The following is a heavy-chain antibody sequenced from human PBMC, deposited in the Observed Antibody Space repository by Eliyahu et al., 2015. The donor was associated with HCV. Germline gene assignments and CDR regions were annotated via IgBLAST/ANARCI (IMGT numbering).Heavy chain of an antibody. J-gene: IGHJ4*02. CDR2: FYYSGNT. V-gene: IGHV4-39*01. CDR3: ARHGGGILTGYYDY. Sequence: QLQLQESGPGLVKPSETLSLTCSVSGGSLXSSSYYWGWIRQPPGRGLEWIGSFYYSGNTYYHPSLKSRVTISGDTSKNQFSLKMKFVTAADTAVYYCARHGGGILTGYYDYWGQGTRVTVAS. CDR1: GGSLXSSSYY. D-gene: IGHD3-9*01.